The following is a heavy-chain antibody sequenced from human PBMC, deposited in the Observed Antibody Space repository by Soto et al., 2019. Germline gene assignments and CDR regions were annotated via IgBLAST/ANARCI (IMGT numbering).Heavy chain of an antibody. D-gene: IGHD3-10*01. CDR2: ISAYNGNT. V-gene: IGHV1-18*01. CDR3: ARVAGDPTYYYGSGSYYYYYYGMDV. J-gene: IGHJ6*02. Sequence: ASVKVSCKASGYTFTSYGISWVRQAPGQGLEWMGWISAYNGNTNYAQKLQGRVTMTTDTSTSTAYMELRSLRSDDTAVYYCARVAGDPTYYYGSGSYYYYYYGMDVWGQGTTVTVSS. CDR1: GYTFTSYG.